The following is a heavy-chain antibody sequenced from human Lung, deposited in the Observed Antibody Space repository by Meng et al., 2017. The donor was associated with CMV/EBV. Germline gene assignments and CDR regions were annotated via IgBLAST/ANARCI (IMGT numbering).Heavy chain of an antibody. CDR2: IYHSGST. D-gene: IGHD3-10*01. Sequence: LQRPESGPGLVKPSATLSLTCTVSGGSISSNGYYWAWVRQPPGKGLEWIGAIYHSGSTSYNPSLQSRVTMFVDTSKNQFSLMLTSVTATDTAVYYCARRRGGSGRDCWGQGTLVTVSS. CDR3: ARRRGGSGRDC. V-gene: IGHV4-39*01. CDR1: GGSISSNGYY. J-gene: IGHJ4*02.